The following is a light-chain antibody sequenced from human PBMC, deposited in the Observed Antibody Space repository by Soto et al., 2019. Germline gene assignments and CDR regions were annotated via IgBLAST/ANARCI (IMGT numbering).Light chain of an antibody. Sequence: GVTQSPATLSFSQGERATLSCRASQSVSSYLAWYQQKPGQAPRLLIYDASNRATGIPARFSGSGSGTDFTLTISSLEPEDFAVYYCQQRSNWPPITFGQGTRLEIK. V-gene: IGKV3-11*01. CDR3: QQRSNWPPIT. J-gene: IGKJ5*01. CDR1: QSVSSY. CDR2: DAS.